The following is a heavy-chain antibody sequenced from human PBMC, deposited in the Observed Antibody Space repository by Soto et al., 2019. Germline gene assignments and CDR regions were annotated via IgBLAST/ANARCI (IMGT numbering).Heavy chain of an antibody. CDR1: GFTFSRNS. Sequence: GGSLRLSCAVAGFTFSRNSMTWVRQAPGKGLEWVSSISSSGSYIFYADSGKGRFTIARDNSKNTVFLQMNSLRPEDTAVYYCAKSKSGVGPYQLQSFFDYWGQGARVTVSS. CDR3: AKSKSGVGPYQLQSFFDY. V-gene: IGHV3-21*01. CDR2: ISSSGSYI. J-gene: IGHJ4*02. D-gene: IGHD1-26*01.